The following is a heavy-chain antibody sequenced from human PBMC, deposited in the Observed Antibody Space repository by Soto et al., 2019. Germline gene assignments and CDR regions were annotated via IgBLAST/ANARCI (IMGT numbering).Heavy chain of an antibody. Sequence: PSETLSLTCAVSGYSISSGYYWGWIRQPPGKGLEWIGSIYHSGSTYYNPSLKSRVTISVDTSKNQFSLKLSSVTAADTAVYYCARVTYYYDSSALSQARAEYFQHWGQGTLVTVSS. CDR3: ARVTYYYDSSALSQARAEYFQH. CDR1: GYSISSGYY. CDR2: IYHSGST. D-gene: IGHD3-22*01. J-gene: IGHJ1*01. V-gene: IGHV4-38-2*01.